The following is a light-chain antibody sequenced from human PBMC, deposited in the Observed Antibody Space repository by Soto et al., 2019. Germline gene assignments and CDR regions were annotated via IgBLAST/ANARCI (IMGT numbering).Light chain of an antibody. CDR3: SSYTSSSTGV. J-gene: IGLJ1*01. CDR1: ISNVGAYNY. V-gene: IGLV2-14*03. CDR2: DVT. Sequence: QSALTQPASVSGSPGQSITISCTGTISNVGAYNYVSWYQHHPGKAPKLMIYDVTNRPSGVSIRFSGSKSGNTASLTISGLQAEDEADYYCSSYTSSSTGVFGTGTKVTVL.